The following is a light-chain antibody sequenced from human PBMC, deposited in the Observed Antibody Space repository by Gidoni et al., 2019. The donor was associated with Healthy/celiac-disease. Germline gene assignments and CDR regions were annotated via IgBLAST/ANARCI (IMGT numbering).Light chain of an antibody. V-gene: IGKV1-39*01. CDR1: QSISRY. CDR2: AAT. CDR3: QQSYSTPWT. J-gene: IGKJ1*01. Sequence: DIQMTQSPSSLSASVGDRVTITCRASQSISRYLKWSQQKPGKAPKLLIYAATRLQSGVPSRFSGSGSGTDFTLTISSLQHEDFATYYCQQSYSTPWTFGQGTKVEIK.